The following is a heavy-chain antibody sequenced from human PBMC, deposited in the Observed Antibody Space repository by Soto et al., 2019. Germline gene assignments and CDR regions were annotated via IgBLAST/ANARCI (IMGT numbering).Heavy chain of an antibody. CDR1: GGSVSSGGYY. Sequence: QVQLQESGPGLVKPSQTLSLSCTVSGGSVSSGGYYWSWIRQDPGKGLEWLGYLYSNGNTYYNPSLKSRIIISSDTSQSQFSLRLSSVTAADTAMYFCARGRLPIQQGFDTWGQGTMVTVSS. J-gene: IGHJ3*02. CDR3: ARGRLPIQQGFDT. V-gene: IGHV4-31*03. D-gene: IGHD5-18*01. CDR2: LYSNGNT.